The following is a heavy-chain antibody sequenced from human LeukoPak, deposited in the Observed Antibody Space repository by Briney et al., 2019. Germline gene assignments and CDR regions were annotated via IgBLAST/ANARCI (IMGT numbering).Heavy chain of an antibody. Sequence: GGSLRLSCAASGFTVSTNYMNWVRQAPGKGLEWVSVINSAGNAYYAASVKGLFTISRDNSKNMLYLQMNSLRADDTAVYYCARSQGGTMSLRHFDLWGRGTLVTVSS. J-gene: IGHJ2*01. V-gene: IGHV3-53*01. CDR1: GFTVSTNY. CDR2: INSAGNA. CDR3: ARSQGGTMSLRHFDL. D-gene: IGHD3-22*01.